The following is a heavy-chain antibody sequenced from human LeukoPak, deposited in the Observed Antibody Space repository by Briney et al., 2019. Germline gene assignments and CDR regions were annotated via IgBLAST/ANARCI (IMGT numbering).Heavy chain of an antibody. V-gene: IGHV4-4*07. CDR1: GGSISSYY. D-gene: IGHD6-19*01. Sequence: SETLSLTCTVSGGSISSYYWSWIRQPAGKGLEWIGRIYYSGSTYYNPSLKSRVTISVDTSKNQFSLKLSSVTAADTAVYYCTSGYSSGWYPYYFDYWGQGTLVTVSS. J-gene: IGHJ4*02. CDR2: IYYSGST. CDR3: TSGYSSGWYPYYFDY.